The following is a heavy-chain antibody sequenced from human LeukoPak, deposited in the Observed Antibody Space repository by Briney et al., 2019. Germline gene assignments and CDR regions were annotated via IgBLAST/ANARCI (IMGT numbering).Heavy chain of an antibody. CDR1: GGSISSGGYY. CDR3: ARQLIAAAGTEFDY. D-gene: IGHD6-13*01. V-gene: IGHV4-30-2*03. Sequence: PSETLSLTCTVSGGSISSGGYYWSWIRQPPGKGLEWIGYIYHSGSTYYNPSLKSRVTISVDTSKNQFSLKLSSVTAADTAVYYCARQLIAAAGTEFDYWGQGTLVTVSS. J-gene: IGHJ4*02. CDR2: IYHSGST.